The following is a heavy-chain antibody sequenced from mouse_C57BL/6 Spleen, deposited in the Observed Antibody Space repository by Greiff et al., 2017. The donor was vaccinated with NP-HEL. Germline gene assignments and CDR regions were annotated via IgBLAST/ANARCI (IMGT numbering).Heavy chain of an antibody. CDR3: ARGYDGYYEAWFAY. V-gene: IGHV2-9-1*01. CDR1: GFSLTSYA. J-gene: IGHJ3*01. CDR2: IWTGGGT. Sequence: VQLQQSGPGLVAPSQSLSITCTVSGFSLTSYAISWVRQPPGKGLEWLGVIWTGGGTNYNSALKSRLSISKDNSKSQVFLKMNSLQTDDTARYYCARGYDGYYEAWFAYWGQGTLVTVSA. D-gene: IGHD2-3*01.